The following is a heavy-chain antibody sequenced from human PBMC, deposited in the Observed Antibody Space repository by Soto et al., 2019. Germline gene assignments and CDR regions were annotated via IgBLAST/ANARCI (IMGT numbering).Heavy chain of an antibody. CDR3: AKDISGQGVIDY. J-gene: IGHJ4*02. V-gene: IGHV3-43*01. CDR2: ISWDGGST. CDR1: VFPFDDYT. D-gene: IGHD3-10*01. Sequence: PGGCLRLSCAASVFPFDDYTMHWVRPAPGKGLEWVSLISWDGGSTCYSGSLRGRFTISRDNSKDSLFLQMNSLRSEDTALYYCAKDISGQGVIDYRGPGTLVTVSS.